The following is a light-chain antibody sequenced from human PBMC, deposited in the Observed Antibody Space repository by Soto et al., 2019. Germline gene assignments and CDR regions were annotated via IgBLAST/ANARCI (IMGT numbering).Light chain of an antibody. V-gene: IGLV1-47*02. CDR1: SSNIGTNF. CDR2: SNA. J-gene: IGLJ3*02. CDR3: AAWDDSLSGWV. Sequence: QSVLTQPPSASGTPGXRVXXSCSGSSSNIGTNFVYWYQQLPGTAPKLLIFSNAQRPSGVPDRFSGSRSGTSASLAISGLRSEDEADYYCAAWDDSLSGWVFGGGTKVTVL.